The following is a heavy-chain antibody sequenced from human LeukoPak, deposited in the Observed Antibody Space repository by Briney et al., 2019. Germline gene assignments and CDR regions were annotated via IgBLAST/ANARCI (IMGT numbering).Heavy chain of an antibody. V-gene: IGHV3-43D*03. CDR2: ISWDGGTI. D-gene: IGHD5-18*01. CDR1: GFTFDDYA. Sequence: GGSLRLSCAASGFTFDDYAMHWVRQAPGKGLEWVSLISWDGGTIYYADSVKGRFTISRDNSKNSLYLQMNSLRAEDAALYYCAKDIGYSYGYYYHYSMDVWGQGTTVTVSS. CDR3: AKDIGYSYGYYYHYSMDV. J-gene: IGHJ6*02.